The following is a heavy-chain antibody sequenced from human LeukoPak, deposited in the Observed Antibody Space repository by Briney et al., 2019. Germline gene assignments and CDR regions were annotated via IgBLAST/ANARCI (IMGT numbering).Heavy chain of an antibody. D-gene: IGHD3-16*02. J-gene: IGHJ4*02. CDR3: ARGAQHDYVWGSYRSFDY. V-gene: IGHV1-69*13. CDR2: IIPIFGTA. CDR1: GGTFSSYA. Sequence: SVKVSCKASGGTFSSYAISWVRQAPGQGLEWMGGIIPIFGTANYAQKFQGRVTIAADESTSTAYMELSSLRSEDTAVYHCARGAQHDYVWGSYRSFDYWGQGTLVTVSS.